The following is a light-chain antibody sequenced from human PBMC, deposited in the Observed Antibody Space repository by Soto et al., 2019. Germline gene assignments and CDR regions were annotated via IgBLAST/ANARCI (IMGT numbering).Light chain of an antibody. J-gene: IGKJ1*01. CDR1: QSVSNNY. V-gene: IGKV3-20*01. CDR2: GAS. Sequence: EIVLTQSPGTLSLSPGERATLSCRASQSVSNNYLGWYQQKPGQAPRLLVYGASRRATGIPDRFSGSGSGTDFTLTISGLEAEEFAVYYCQKYGNSLQWTFGQGTKVDIK. CDR3: QKYGNSLQWT.